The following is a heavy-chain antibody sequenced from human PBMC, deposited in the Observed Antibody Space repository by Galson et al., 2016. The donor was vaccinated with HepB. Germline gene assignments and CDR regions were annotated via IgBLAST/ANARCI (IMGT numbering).Heavy chain of an antibody. V-gene: IGHV3-30-3*01. CDR1: GFTLSDFA. D-gene: IGHD2-2*01. CDR2: ISYDGSNT. CDR3: ARGLTTSWGVDY. J-gene: IGHJ4*02. Sequence: SLRLSCAASGFTLSDFAIHWVRQAPGKGLKWVALISYDGSNTYYADSVKGRFTISRDNSNNTLWLQMNSLRVEDTAIYYCARGLTTSWGVDYWGPGTLLTVSS.